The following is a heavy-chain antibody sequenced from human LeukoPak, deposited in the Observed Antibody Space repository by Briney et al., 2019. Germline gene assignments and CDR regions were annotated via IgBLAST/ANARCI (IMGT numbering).Heavy chain of an antibody. J-gene: IGHJ4*02. CDR2: IKEDGSEK. CDR3: ARAGLLWFGESCFDY. D-gene: IGHD3-10*01. CDR1: GFTFSSYW. V-gene: IGHV3-7*01. Sequence: SGGSLRLSRPASGFTFSSYWMTWVRQAPGKGLEWVANIKEDGSEKHYGDSVKGRFTISRDNAKNSLYLQMSSLRAEDTAVYYCARAGLLWFGESCFDYWGQGTLVTVSS.